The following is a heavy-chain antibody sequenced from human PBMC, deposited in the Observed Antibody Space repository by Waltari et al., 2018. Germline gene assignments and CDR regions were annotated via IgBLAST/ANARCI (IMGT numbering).Heavy chain of an antibody. J-gene: IGHJ6*02. CDR2: IWYDGSNK. CDR3: ARGPSILYYYYGMDV. V-gene: IGHV3-33*01. Sequence: QVQLVESGGGVVQPGRSLRLYCAASGFTFSSYGMHWVRQAPGKGLEWVAVIWYDGSNKYYADSVKGRFTISRDNSKNTLYLQMNSLRAEDTAVYYCARGPSILYYYYGMDVWGQGTTVTVSS. CDR1: GFTFSSYG.